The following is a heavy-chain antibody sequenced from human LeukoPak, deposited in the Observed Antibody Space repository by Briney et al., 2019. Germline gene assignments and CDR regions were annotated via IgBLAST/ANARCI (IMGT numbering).Heavy chain of an antibody. Sequence: GGSLRLSCAASGFTFSSKWMSWVRQAPGKGLEWVGNIQPDGSGQYPVDSVKGRFTISRDNARNSLFLQMDSLRVEDTAVYYCAIQSYARFDPWGQGTLVTVFS. V-gene: IGHV3-7*01. CDR2: IQPDGSGQ. CDR1: GFTFSSKW. D-gene: IGHD3-16*01. J-gene: IGHJ5*02. CDR3: AIQSYARFDP.